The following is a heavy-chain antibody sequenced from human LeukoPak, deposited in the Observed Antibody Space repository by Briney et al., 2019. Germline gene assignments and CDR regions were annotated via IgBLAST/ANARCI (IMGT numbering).Heavy chain of an antibody. V-gene: IGHV4-61*02. CDR2: IYTSGST. CDR1: GGSISSGSYY. CDR3: ARQSFVQPAARPDWFDP. D-gene: IGHD2-2*01. Sequence: SQTLSLTCTVSGGSISSGSYYWSWIRQPAGKGLEWIGRIYTSGSTNYNPSLKSRVTISVDTSKNQFSLKLSSVTAADTAVYYCARQSFVQPAARPDWFDPWGQGTLVTVSS. J-gene: IGHJ5*02.